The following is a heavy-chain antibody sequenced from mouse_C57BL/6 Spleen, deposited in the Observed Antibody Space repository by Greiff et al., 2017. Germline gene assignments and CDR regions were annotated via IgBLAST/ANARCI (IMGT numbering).Heavy chain of an antibody. CDR2: IYPGSGNT. V-gene: IGHV1-76*01. CDR1: GYTFTDYY. D-gene: IGHD1-1*01. J-gene: IGHJ2*01. CDR3: ARSSNYYGSSYEDFDY. Sequence: VQLQESGAELVRPGASVKLSCKASGYTFTDYYINWVKQRPGQGLEWIARIYPGSGNTYYNEKFKGKATLTAEKSSSTAYMQLSSLTSEDSAVYFCARSSNYYGSSYEDFDYWGQGTTLTVSS.